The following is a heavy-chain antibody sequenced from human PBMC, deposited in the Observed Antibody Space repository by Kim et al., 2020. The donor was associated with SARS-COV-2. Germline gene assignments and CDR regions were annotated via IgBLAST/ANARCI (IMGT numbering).Heavy chain of an antibody. CDR3: AKPYYYDSSGYYLDS. D-gene: IGHD3-22*01. Sequence: GGSLRLSCATSGFAFISYSMHWVRQAPGKGLEWVAVTSYDGSNKYYADSVKGRFTISRDNSKNTLFLQMNSLRAEDTALYYCAKPYYYDSSGYYLDSWGQGTLVTVSS. CDR1: GFAFISYS. J-gene: IGHJ4*02. V-gene: IGHV3-30*18. CDR2: TSYDGSNK.